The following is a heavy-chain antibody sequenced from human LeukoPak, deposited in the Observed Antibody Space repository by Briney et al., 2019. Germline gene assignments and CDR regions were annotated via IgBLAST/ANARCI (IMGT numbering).Heavy chain of an antibody. D-gene: IGHD1-14*01. Sequence: GGSLRLSCAVSGFTPSDFAMSWVRQAPGKGLEWVSGFAGTSRSTYYADSVKGRFTISRDNSKNTLYLQMNSLRAEDTAVYYCAKGTARHTLAGNPPFDPWGQGTLVTVSS. CDR2: FAGTSRST. CDR1: GFTPSDFA. CDR3: AKGTARHTLAGNPPFDP. J-gene: IGHJ5*02. V-gene: IGHV3-23*01.